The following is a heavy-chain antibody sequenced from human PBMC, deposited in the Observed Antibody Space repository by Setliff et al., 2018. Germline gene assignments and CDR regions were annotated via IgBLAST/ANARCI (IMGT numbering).Heavy chain of an antibody. Sequence: ASVKVSCKASGYTFTSHYMHWVRQAPGLGLEWMGTINPNTGDTNYAQNFQDRVTLTRDTSITTAYMELSRLRSDDTAVYYCARDLYSSGWYGIDYYYYYGMDVWGQGTTVTVSS. CDR2: INPNTGDT. J-gene: IGHJ6*02. CDR3: ARDLYSSGWYGIDYYYYYGMDV. V-gene: IGHV1-2*02. CDR1: GYTFTSHY. D-gene: IGHD6-19*01.